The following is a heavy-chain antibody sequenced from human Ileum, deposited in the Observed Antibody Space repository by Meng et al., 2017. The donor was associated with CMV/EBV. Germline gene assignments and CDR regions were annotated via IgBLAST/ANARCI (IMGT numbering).Heavy chain of an antibody. V-gene: IGHV4-34*01. CDR2: INYRGSI. D-gene: IGHD7-27*01. J-gene: IGHJ4*02. Sequence: QVPLQQWGAEVLNPSETLSLTHTVSADSFTGYHWTWIRQPPGKGPEWIGEINYRGSIHYNPSLESRVTISLDMSTNQLSLKLNSVTAADTAVYYCVRGNWVSDFWGQGTLVTVSS. CDR1: ADSFTGYH. CDR3: VRGNWVSDF.